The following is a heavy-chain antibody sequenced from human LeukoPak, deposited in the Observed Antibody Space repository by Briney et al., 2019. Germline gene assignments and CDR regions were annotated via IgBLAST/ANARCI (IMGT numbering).Heavy chain of an antibody. Sequence: ASVKVSCKASGYTFKNYDINWVRQAPGQGLEGMGLMHPNSGNTCFAHNFQHRVSMTRDTSINPAYMELTSLRSGDTAVYYCARATPGGLHGYSFDYWGQGTVVTVYS. CDR2: MHPNSGNT. V-gene: IGHV1-8*02. D-gene: IGHD5-24*01. CDR3: ARATPGGLHGYSFDY. J-gene: IGHJ4*02. CDR1: GYTFKNYD.